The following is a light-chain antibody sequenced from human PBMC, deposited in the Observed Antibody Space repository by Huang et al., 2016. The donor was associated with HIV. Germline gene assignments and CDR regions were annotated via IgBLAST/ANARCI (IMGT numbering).Light chain of an antibody. CDR2: KAS. V-gene: IGKV1-5*03. CDR1: QSIGTW. Sequence: DIQMTQSPSTLSASVGDRVTITCRASQSIGTWLAWYQQRPGKAPKLLIYKASSLESGVPSRFNGSGSGTEFTLTINSLQPGDFATYYCQQSNSYPYSFGQGTKLEIK. CDR3: QQSNSYPYS. J-gene: IGKJ2*03.